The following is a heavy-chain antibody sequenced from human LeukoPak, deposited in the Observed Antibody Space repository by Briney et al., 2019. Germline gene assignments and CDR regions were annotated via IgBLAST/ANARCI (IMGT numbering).Heavy chain of an antibody. CDR2: ISGSGGST. Sequence: GGSLRLSCAASGFTFSSYAMSWVRQAPGKGLEWVSAISGSGGSTYYADSVKGRFTISRDNSKNTLYLQMNSLRAEDTAVYYCAKEEGAVLYSGSSTFDYWGQGTLVTVSS. V-gene: IGHV3-23*01. CDR3: AKEEGAVLYSGSSTFDY. J-gene: IGHJ4*02. D-gene: IGHD1-26*01. CDR1: GFTFSSYA.